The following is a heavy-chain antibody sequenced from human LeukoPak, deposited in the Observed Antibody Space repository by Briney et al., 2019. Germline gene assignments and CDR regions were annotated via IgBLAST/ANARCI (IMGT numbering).Heavy chain of an antibody. D-gene: IGHD3-22*01. CDR2: IYYSGST. CDR3: ARGPYYYDSSED. CDR1: GGSISSYY. Sequence: SETLSLTCTVSGGSISSYYWSWIRQPPGKGLEWIGYIYYSGSTNYNPSLKSRVTISVDTSKNQFSLKLSSVTAADTAVYYCARGPYYYDSSEDWGQGTLVTVSS. V-gene: IGHV4-59*01. J-gene: IGHJ4*02.